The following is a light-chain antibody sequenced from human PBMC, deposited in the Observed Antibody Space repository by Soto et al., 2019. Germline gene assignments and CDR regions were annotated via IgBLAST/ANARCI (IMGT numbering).Light chain of an antibody. CDR2: GAF. CDR3: QQYNDWPLT. CDR1: QSVSSSY. V-gene: IGKV3-15*01. Sequence: EIVLTRSPGTLSLSPGERATLSCRASQSVSSSYLAWYQQKPGQAPSLLIYGAFTRATGIPARFSGTGSGTEFTLTISSLQSEDFALYYCQQYNDWPLTFGQGTKVDIK. J-gene: IGKJ1*01.